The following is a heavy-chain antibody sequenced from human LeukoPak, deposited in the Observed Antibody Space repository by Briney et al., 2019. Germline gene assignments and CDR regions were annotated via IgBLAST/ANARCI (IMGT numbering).Heavy chain of an antibody. D-gene: IGHD2-15*01. CDR2: IIGRGGST. CDR1: GFTFSSYA. J-gene: IGHJ4*02. Sequence: GGSLRLSCAASGFTFSSYAMSGVRQAPGKGREGVSAIIGRGGSTYYADSVKGRFTISRDNSKNTLYLQMNSLRAEDTAVYYCAKSRGYCSGGSCFHYYFDYWGQGTLVTVSS. V-gene: IGHV3-23*01. CDR3: AKSRGYCSGGSCFHYYFDY.